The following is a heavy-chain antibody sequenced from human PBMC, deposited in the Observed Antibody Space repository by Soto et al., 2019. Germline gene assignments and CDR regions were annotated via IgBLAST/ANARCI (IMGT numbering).Heavy chain of an antibody. CDR1: GFTFQNYA. V-gene: IGHV3-23*01. CDR3: EKWGRSSVRGSYFDF. D-gene: IGHD3-16*01. CDR2: IGGSDSTT. Sequence: GGSLRLSCVASGFTFQNYAMSWVRQAPGKGLEWVSTIGGSDSTTFYAESVEGRFTIFRDNSKNTLFLQMNSLRDDDTAVYSCEKWGRSSVRGSYFDFWGQGTLVNVSS. J-gene: IGHJ5*01.